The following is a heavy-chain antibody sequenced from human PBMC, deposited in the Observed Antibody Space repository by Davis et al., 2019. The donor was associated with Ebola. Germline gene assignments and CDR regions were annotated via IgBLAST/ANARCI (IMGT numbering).Heavy chain of an antibody. Sequence: PGGSLRLSCAASGFTFSRSAMHWVRQAPGKGLEWVAVISYDGSNKYYADSVKGRFTISRDNPKNTLYLQTNSLRAEDTAVYYCAKRTSPYYGGGGYFDYWGQGTLVTVSS. CDR3: AKRTSPYYGGGGYFDY. CDR2: ISYDGSNK. D-gene: IGHD3-10*01. J-gene: IGHJ4*02. CDR1: GFTFSRSA. V-gene: IGHV3-30-3*02.